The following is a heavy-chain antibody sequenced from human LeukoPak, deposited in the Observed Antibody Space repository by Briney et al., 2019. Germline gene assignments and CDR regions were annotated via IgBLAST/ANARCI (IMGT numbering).Heavy chain of an antibody. CDR2: ISSSGSTI. V-gene: IGHV3-48*03. Sequence: GGSLRLSCAASGFTFSSYEMNWVRQAPGKGLEWVSYISSSGSTIYYADSVKGRFTISRDNAKNSLYLQMNSLRAEDTAVYYCARDNAGLLWFGESADWGQGTLVTVSP. CDR1: GFTFSSYE. D-gene: IGHD3-10*01. CDR3: ARDNAGLLWFGESAD. J-gene: IGHJ4*02.